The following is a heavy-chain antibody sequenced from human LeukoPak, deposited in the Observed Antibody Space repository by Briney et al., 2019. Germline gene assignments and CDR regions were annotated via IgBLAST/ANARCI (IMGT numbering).Heavy chain of an antibody. J-gene: IGHJ4*02. Sequence: GGSLRLSCASSGFSFSGYAMIWVRQAPGKGLELVSTISGSGASTFYADSVRGRFITSKDIPSNIVYLQMNSLRAEDTAVYYCARPFWSGYNYYFDYWGQGTLVTVSS. CDR3: ARPFWSGYNYYFDY. V-gene: IGHV3-23*01. D-gene: IGHD3-3*01. CDR1: GFSFSGYA. CDR2: ISGSGAST.